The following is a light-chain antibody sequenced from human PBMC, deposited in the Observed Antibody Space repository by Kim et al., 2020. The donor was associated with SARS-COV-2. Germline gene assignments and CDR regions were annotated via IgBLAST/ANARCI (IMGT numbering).Light chain of an antibody. CDR1: QSVTTS. CDR2: AAS. CDR3: QQYGSSPYT. J-gene: IGKJ2*01. V-gene: IGKV3-20*01. Sequence: SLSQGGRATLSYRASQSVTTSLAWYQQKPGQTPRLLIYAASSRATGIPDRFSGGGSGTDFTLTISRLEPEDFAVYYCQQYGSSPYTFGQGTKLEI.